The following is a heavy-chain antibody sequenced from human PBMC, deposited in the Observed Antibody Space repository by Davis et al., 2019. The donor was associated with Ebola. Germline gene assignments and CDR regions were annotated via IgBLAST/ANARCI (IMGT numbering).Heavy chain of an antibody. J-gene: IGHJ4*02. CDR3: AIDRYCSGGSCYFDY. CDR1: GYSFTSYW. V-gene: IGHV5-51*01. D-gene: IGHD2-15*01. Sequence: GESLKISCKGSGYSFTSYWIGWVRHMPGKGLEWMGIIYPGDSDTRYSPSFQGQVTISADKSISTAYLQWSSLKASDTAMYYCAIDRYCSGGSCYFDYWGQGTLVTVSS. CDR2: IYPGDSDT.